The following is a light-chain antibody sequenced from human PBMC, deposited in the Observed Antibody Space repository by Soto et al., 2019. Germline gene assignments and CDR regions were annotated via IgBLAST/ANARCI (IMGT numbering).Light chain of an antibody. V-gene: IGKV3-20*01. Sequence: EIVLTQSPGTLSLSPGERATLSCRASQSVSSSYLAWYQQKPGQAPRLLMHGASSRATGIPDRFSGSGSGTDFTLTISRLEPEDFAVYYSQQYGSSPGTFGQGTKVEIK. CDR2: GAS. CDR3: QQYGSSPGT. CDR1: QSVSSSY. J-gene: IGKJ1*01.